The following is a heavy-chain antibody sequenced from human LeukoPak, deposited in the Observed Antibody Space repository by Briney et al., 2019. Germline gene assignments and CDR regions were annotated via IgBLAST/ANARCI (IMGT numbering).Heavy chain of an antibody. CDR3: ARDGWELLIDY. D-gene: IGHD1-26*01. Sequence: QPGGSLRLSCAASGFTFSSYAMSWVRQAPGEGLEWVSAISGDGTSTYYADSVKGRFTISRDNAKNSLYLQMNSLRAEDTAVYYCARDGWELLIDYWGQGTLVTVSS. CDR2: ISGDGTST. V-gene: IGHV3-23*01. CDR1: GFTFSSYA. J-gene: IGHJ4*02.